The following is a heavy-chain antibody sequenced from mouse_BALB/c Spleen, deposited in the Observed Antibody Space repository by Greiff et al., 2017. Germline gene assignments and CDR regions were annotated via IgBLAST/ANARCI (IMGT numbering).Heavy chain of an antibody. Sequence: DVKLVESGGGLVKPGGSLKLSCAASGFTFSDYYMYWVRHTPEKRLEWVATISDGGSYTYYPDSVKGRFTISRDNAKNNLYLQMSSLKSEDTAMYYCAIGLYGNYRYFDVGGAGTTVTVSS. D-gene: IGHD2-1*01. V-gene: IGHV5-4*02. J-gene: IGHJ1*01. CDR3: AIGLYGNYRYFDV. CDR2: ISDGGSYT. CDR1: GFTFSDYY.